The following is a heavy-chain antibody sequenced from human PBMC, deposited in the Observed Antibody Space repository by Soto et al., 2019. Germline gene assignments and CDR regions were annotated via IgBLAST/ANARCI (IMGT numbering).Heavy chain of an antibody. J-gene: IGHJ4*01. CDR3: AWSSGVISVIGAFGL. V-gene: IGHV3-23*01. D-gene: IGHD3-16*01. CDR2: TSGSGSST. Sequence: PGGAQGLSCVASGFILNKHALACVRHAPGEVLEWVSATSGSGSSTYDSDSVKGRFTISRDHSNNTLYLQIDSHRAEDTAITYWAWSSGVISVIGAFGLWGQGTLVTVSS. CDR1: GFILNKHA.